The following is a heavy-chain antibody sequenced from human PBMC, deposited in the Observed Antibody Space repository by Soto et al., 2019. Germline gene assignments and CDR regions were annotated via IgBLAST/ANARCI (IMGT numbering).Heavy chain of an antibody. J-gene: IGHJ5*02. CDR2: INHSGST. V-gene: IGHV4-34*01. CDR1: GGSFSVYY. CDR3: ARYSSGQGNWFDP. D-gene: IGHD6-19*01. Sequence: PSETLSLTCAVYGGSFSVYYWSWIRQPPGKGLEWIGEINHSGSTNYNPSLKSRVTISVDTSKNQFSLKLSSVTAADTAVYYCARYSSGQGNWFDPWGQGTLVTV.